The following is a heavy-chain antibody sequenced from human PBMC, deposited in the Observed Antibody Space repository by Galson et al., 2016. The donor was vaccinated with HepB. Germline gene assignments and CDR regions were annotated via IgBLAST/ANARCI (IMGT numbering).Heavy chain of an antibody. J-gene: IGHJ3*02. CDR3: ATGSLPLGIAATSVLDI. V-gene: IGHV4-31*03. D-gene: IGHD5-12*01. CDR2: IFYSRST. Sequence: TLSLTCTVSGGSITSGDYYWSWIRQRPGQGLEWIGYIFYSRSTYYNPSLKSRVIISVDTSKNQFSLKLTSVTAADTAVYYCATGSLPLGIAATSVLDIWGQGTVVTVSS. CDR1: GGSITSGDYY.